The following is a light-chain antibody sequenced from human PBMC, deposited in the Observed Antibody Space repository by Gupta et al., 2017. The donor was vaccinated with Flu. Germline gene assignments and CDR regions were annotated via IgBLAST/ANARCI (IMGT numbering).Light chain of an antibody. V-gene: IGKV1-39*01. J-gene: IGKJ4*01. CDR1: QTISNY. CDR2: AAS. CDR3: QQSYSTPLT. Sequence: DIQMTQSPSSLSASVGDRITITCRASQTISNYLNWYQQKPGQAPKLLIYAASNLQSGVPSRFSGSGSGTDFALTISSLQPEDFAAYYCQQSYSTPLTFGGGTKVEIK.